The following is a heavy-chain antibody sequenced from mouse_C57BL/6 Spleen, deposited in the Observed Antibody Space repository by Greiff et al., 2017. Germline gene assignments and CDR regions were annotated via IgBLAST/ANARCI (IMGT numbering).Heavy chain of an antibody. J-gene: IGHJ1*03. D-gene: IGHD1-1*01. Sequence: EVQLQQSGPELVKPGASVKISCKASGYSFTDYNMNWVKQSTGKNLEWIGVINPNSGTPSYHQKFKGKATLTVDQSSSTAYMQLNSLNSEDSAVYYCAREKGKSSSYTSDWYFDVGGTGTTVTVSS. V-gene: IGHV1-39*01. CDR2: INPNSGTP. CDR3: AREKGKSSSYTSDWYFDV. CDR1: GYSFTDYN.